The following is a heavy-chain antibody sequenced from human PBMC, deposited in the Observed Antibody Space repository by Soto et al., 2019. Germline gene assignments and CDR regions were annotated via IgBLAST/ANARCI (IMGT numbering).Heavy chain of an antibody. V-gene: IGHV3-23*01. CDR1: GVTFSNYA. J-gene: IGHJ4*02. CDR2: LSGSGGTT. CDR3: AKQRADYGSGADTFYFDS. Sequence: EVQLLESGGGLVQPGGSLRLSCTVSGVTFSNYAMNWVRQAPGNGLEWVSSLSGSGGTTYYADSVKGRFIISRDNSKNTLYLLMNSLRAEDTALYYCAKQRADYGSGADTFYFDSWGQGALVTVSS. D-gene: IGHD3-10*01.